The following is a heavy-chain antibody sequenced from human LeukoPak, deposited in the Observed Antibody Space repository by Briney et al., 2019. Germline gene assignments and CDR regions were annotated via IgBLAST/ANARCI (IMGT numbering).Heavy chain of an antibody. CDR3: AREPAFYQPGSIHNQQQLAYYFDY. D-gene: IGHD6-13*01. Sequence: SETLSLTCTVSGGSISNYYWTWIRQPPGKGLEWIGYIYYSGITNYNPSLKSRVTISVDTSKNQFSLKLSSVTAADTAVYYCAREPAFYQPGSIHNQQQLAYYFDYWGQGTLVTVSS. CDR2: IYYSGIT. CDR1: GGSISNYY. J-gene: IGHJ4*02. V-gene: IGHV4-59*01.